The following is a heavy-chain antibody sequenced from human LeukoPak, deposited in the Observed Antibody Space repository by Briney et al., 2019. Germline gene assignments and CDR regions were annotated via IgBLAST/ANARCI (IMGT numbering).Heavy chain of an antibody. D-gene: IGHD5/OR15-5a*01. V-gene: IGHV4-34*01. J-gene: IGHJ4*02. CDR2: INHSGST. Sequence: SETLSLTCAVYGGSFSGYYWSWIRQPPGKGLEWIGEINHSGSTNYNPSLQSRVTISVDTSKNQFSLKLSSVTAADTAVYYCASLFSSSVWGQGTLVTVSS. CDR3: ASLFSSSV. CDR1: GGSFSGYY.